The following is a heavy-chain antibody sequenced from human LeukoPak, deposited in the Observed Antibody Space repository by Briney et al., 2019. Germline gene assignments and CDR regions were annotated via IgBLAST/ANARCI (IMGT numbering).Heavy chain of an antibody. CDR3: AWVGATTFYHFNYMDV. CDR1: GFIISSHA. J-gene: IGHJ6*04. D-gene: IGHD2/OR15-2a*01. CDR2: ISNDAINK. V-gene: IGHV3-30*01. Sequence: GGSLRLSCAASGFIISSHAFVWVRQAPGKGLEWVALISNDAINKYYADSVKGRFTISSDTSKDSLYLQMNTLRADDTAVYFCAWVGATTFYHFNYMDVWGKGTTVTVSS.